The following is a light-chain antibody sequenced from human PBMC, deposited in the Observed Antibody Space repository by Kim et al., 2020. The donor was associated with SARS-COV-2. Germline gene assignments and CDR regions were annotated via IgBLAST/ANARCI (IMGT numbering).Light chain of an antibody. CDR2: DVS. CDR1: SSDVGGYNY. Sequence: QSALTQPASVSGSPGQSITISCTGTSSDVGGYNYVYWYQQHPGKAPKLIIYDVSNRPSGVSNRFSGSKSGNTASLTISGLQAEDEADYYCSSYTSSSTRVFGGGTQLSVL. CDR3: SSYTSSSTRV. J-gene: IGLJ3*02. V-gene: IGLV2-14*03.